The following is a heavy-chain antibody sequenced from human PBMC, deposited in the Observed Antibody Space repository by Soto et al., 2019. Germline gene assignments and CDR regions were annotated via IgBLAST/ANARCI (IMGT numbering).Heavy chain of an antibody. J-gene: IGHJ4*02. Sequence: AASVKVSCKASGYTFTSYGISWVRQAPGQGLEWMGWISAYNGNTNYAQKLQGRVTMTTDTSTSTAYMELRSLRSDDTAVYYCARDGAKYSSGWYTDYWGQGTLVTVSS. CDR2: ISAYNGNT. D-gene: IGHD6-19*01. CDR1: GYTFTSYG. CDR3: ARDGAKYSSGWYTDY. V-gene: IGHV1-18*04.